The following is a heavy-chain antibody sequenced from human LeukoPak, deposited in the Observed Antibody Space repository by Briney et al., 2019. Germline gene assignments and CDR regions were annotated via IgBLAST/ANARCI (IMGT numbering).Heavy chain of an antibody. Sequence: SETLSLTCAVSGYSISSGYYWGWSRQPPGKGLEWCGSIYHSGSTSYNPSLKSRVTISVDTSKNQFSLKLSSVTAADTAVYYCARHVTGKRSTSCCNWFDPWGQGTLVTVSS. V-gene: IGHV4-38-2*01. CDR2: IYHSGST. J-gene: IGHJ5*02. CDR3: ARHVTGKRSTSCCNWFDP. CDR1: GYSISSGYY. D-gene: IGHD2-2*01.